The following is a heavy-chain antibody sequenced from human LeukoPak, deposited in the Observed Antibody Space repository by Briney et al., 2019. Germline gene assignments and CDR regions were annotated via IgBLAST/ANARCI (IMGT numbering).Heavy chain of an antibody. CDR2: ISYDGSNK. CDR3: AKDRCIVVVTAILN. J-gene: IGHJ4*02. V-gene: IGHV3-30*18. D-gene: IGHD2-21*02. Sequence: GGSLRLSCAASGFTFSSYGMHWVRQAPGKGLEWVAVISYDGSNKYYADSVKGRFTISRDNSKNTLYLQMNSLRAEDTAVYYCAKDRCIVVVTAILNWGQGTLVTVSS. CDR1: GFTFSSYG.